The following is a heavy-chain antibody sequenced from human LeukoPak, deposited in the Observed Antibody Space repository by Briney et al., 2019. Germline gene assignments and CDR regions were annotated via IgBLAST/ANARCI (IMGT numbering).Heavy chain of an antibody. CDR3: ARERVAAELDFDY. CDR1: GGSISSGSYY. D-gene: IGHD6-13*01. V-gene: IGHV4-61*02. CDR2: IYTSGST. Sequence: SETLSLTCTVSGGSISSGSYYWSWIRQPAGKGLEWIGRIYTSGSTNYNPSLKSRVTISVDTSENQFSLKLSSVTAADTAVYCCARERVAAELDFDYWGQGTLVTVSS. J-gene: IGHJ4*02.